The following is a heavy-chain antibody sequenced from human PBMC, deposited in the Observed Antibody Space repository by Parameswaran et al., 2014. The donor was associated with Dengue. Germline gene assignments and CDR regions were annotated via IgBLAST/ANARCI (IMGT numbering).Heavy chain of an antibody. J-gene: IGHJ6*03. CDR2: INHSGST. CDR3: AKRGYYYYYMDV. Sequence: WIRQPPGKGLEWIGEINHSGSTNYNPSLKSRVTISVDTSKNQFSLKLSSVTAADTAVYYCAKRGYYYYYMDVWGKGTTVTVSS. V-gene: IGHV4-34*01.